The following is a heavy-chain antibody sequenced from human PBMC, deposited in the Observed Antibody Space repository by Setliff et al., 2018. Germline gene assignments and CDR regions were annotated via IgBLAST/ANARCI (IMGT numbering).Heavy chain of an antibody. CDR3: AKATGFGELFI. J-gene: IGHJ4*02. V-gene: IGHV4-61*09. CDR1: GDSITSGSYY. Sequence: TLSLTCTASGDSITSGSYYWSWVRQPAGKGLEWIGQIYTRGSTNENPSLKSRVTISVDTSKNQVSLRLTSVTAADTAIYYCAKATGFGELFIWGQGAVVTVSS. CDR2: IYTRGST. D-gene: IGHD3-10*01.